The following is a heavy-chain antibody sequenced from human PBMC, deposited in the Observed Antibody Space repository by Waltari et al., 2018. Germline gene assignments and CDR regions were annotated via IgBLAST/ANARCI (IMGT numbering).Heavy chain of an antibody. CDR3: ATLPQEPDYFDY. CDR1: GSPSTDYN. J-gene: IGHJ4*02. CDR2: VDPEDGET. V-gene: IGHV1-69-2*01. Sequence: EVQLVQSGAEVKKPGATVKISCKAAGSPSTDYNLHWVQQAPGKGLEWMGRVDPEDGETIYAEKFQGRVTITADTSTDTAYMELSSLRSEDTAVYYCATLPQEPDYFDYWGQGTLVTVSS. D-gene: IGHD1-1*01.